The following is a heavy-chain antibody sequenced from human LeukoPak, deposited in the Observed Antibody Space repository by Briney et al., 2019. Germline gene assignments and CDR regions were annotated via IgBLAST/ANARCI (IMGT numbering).Heavy chain of an antibody. CDR1: GFTFDDYA. CDR2: ISWKSDRI. D-gene: IGHD5-18*01. J-gene: IGHJ6*03. V-gene: IGHV3-9*01. CDR3: AKSGIIQGYYFYYMDV. Sequence: GGSLRLSCAASGFTFDDYAMHWVRHAPGKGLEWVSGISWKSDRIGYADSVKGRFTISRDNAKNSLYLQMNSLRAEDTALYYCAKSGIIQGYYFYYMDVWGKGTTVTISS.